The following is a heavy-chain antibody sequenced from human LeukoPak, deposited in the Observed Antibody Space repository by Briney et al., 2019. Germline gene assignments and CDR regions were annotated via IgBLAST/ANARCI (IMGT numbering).Heavy chain of an antibody. CDR3: TRDHGLDV. CDR1: GFTFSSYC. Sequence: GGSLRLSCVASGFTFSSYCMSWVRQAPGKGLMWVSQINSDGSATSCADPVKGRCTISRDNAKNMLYLEMNSLRVEDTAVYFCTRDHGLDVWGQGTTVTVSS. CDR2: INSDGSAT. J-gene: IGHJ6*02. V-gene: IGHV3-74*01.